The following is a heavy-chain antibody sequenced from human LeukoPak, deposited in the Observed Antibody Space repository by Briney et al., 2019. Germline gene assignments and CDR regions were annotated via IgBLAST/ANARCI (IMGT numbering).Heavy chain of an antibody. J-gene: IGHJ3*02. CDR3: ARVILWFAEGAFDI. D-gene: IGHD3-10*01. Sequence: PSETLSLTCAVYGGSFSGYYWSWVRQAPGKGLEWVSIIYSGGSTFYADSVKGRFTISRDNDKNSLYLQMNSLRAEDTAVYYCARVILWFAEGAFDIWGQGTMVTLSS. V-gene: IGHV3-53*01. CDR1: GGSFSGYY. CDR2: IYSGGST.